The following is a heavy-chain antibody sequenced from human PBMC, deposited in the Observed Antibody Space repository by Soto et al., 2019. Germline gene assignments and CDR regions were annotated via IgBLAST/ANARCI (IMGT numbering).Heavy chain of an antibody. CDR3: ASGIQRWPRRINNGYSG. CDR1: GGTFSTYA. CDR2: IIPMFGTA. D-gene: IGHD5-12*01. V-gene: IGHV1-69*12. Sequence: QVQLVQSGAEVKKPESSVKVSCKAPGGTFSTYAISWVRQAPGQGLEWMGGIIPMFGTANYAQRFQDRVTITADESTKTVYMELSSLRSEDTAVYFCASGIQRWPRRINNGYSGWGQGTLVTVSS. J-gene: IGHJ4*02.